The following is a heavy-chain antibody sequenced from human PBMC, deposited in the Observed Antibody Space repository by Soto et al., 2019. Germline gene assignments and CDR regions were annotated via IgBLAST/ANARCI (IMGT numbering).Heavy chain of an antibody. Sequence: PSETLSLTCTVSGGSTSSSSFYWGWIRQSAGKGLEWIGTIYYRGSTYYNPSLKSRVTISVDTPKNQFSLKLSSVTAADTAVYYCARGTPAGLDYWGQGTLVTVSS. CDR1: GGSTSSSSFY. CDR3: ARGTPAGLDY. V-gene: IGHV4-39*01. CDR2: IYYRGST. D-gene: IGHD2-2*01. J-gene: IGHJ4*02.